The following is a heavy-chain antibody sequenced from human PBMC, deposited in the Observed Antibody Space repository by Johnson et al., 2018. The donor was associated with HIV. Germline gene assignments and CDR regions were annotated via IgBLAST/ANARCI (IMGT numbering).Heavy chain of an antibody. V-gene: IGHV3-30*02. Sequence: VQLVESGGGVVQPGGSLRLSCAASGFTFSSYGMHWVRQAPGKGLEWVAFIRYDGSNKYYADSVKGRFTISRENAKNSLYLQMNSLRAGDTAVYYCARARDSWSSSWLSRDNAFDIWGQGTMVTVSS. D-gene: IGHD6-13*01. J-gene: IGHJ3*02. CDR2: IRYDGSNK. CDR3: ARARDSWSSSWLSRDNAFDI. CDR1: GFTFSSYG.